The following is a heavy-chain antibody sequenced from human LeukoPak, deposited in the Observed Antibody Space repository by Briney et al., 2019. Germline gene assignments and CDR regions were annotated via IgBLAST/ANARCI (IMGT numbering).Heavy chain of an antibody. Sequence: GGSLRLSCAASGFTFSSYGMHWVRQAPGKGLEWVAVISYDGSNKYYADSVKGRFTISRDNSKNTLYLQMNSLRAEDTAVYYCARLGGSSSWYYFDYWGQGTLVTVSS. CDR2: ISYDGSNK. CDR1: GFTFSSYG. J-gene: IGHJ4*02. V-gene: IGHV3-30*03. D-gene: IGHD6-13*01. CDR3: ARLGGSSSWYYFDY.